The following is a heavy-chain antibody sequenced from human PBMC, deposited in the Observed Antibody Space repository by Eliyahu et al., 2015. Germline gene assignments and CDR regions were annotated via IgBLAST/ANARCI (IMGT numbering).Heavy chain of an antibody. D-gene: IGHD3-10*01. V-gene: IGHV3-23*01. CDR1: GFNFGDXV. CDR3: VKDRGVGTFGTFDH. CDR2: IKSVGGVGTVT. Sequence: VHLFESGGGLVRRGGSLILSCSASGFNFGDXVMTWVRLAPGKRPECVSAIKSVGGVGTVTYYADSVKGRFTMSRDKSKNTLSLQMNSLRDEDTAIYYCVKDRGVGTFGTFDHWGQGTLVTVSS. J-gene: IGHJ4*02.